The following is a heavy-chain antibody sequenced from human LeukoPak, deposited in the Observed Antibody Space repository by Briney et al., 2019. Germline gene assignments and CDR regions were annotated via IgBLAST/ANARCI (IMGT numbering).Heavy chain of an antibody. V-gene: IGHV1-46*01. Sequence: ALVKVSCKASGYTFTSYYMHWVRQAPGQGLEWMGIINPSGGSTSYAQKFQGRVTMTRDTSTSTVYMELSSLRSEDTAVYYCARDPAVQFDYGDYGGAFDIWGQGTMVTVSS. CDR1: GYTFTSYY. D-gene: IGHD4-17*01. J-gene: IGHJ3*02. CDR2: INPSGGST. CDR3: ARDPAVQFDYGDYGGAFDI.